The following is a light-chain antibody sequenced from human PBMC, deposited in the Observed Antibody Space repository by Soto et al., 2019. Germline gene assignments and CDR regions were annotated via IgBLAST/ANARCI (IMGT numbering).Light chain of an antibody. V-gene: IGKV3-15*01. J-gene: IGKJ5*01. CDR1: QSVSSN. Sequence: EIVMTQSPATLSASPGERPTLSCRASQSVSSNLAWHQQKHGQXPRXXMYDASTRATGIPARFSGSGSGTELTITISSLQSEDCEVYYGQQYHNWPITFGQGTRLEIK. CDR3: QQYHNWPIT. CDR2: DAS.